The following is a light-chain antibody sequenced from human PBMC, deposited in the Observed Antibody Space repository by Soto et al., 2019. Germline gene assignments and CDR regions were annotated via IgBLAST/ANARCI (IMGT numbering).Light chain of an antibody. CDR1: QSVSNN. Sequence: EIVMTQSPATLSVSPGERATLSCRASQSVSNNLAWYQQKPGQAPRLLIYGASTRATGIPARFSGSGSGTEFTLTISSLQSEDFAVYYCQQYGSSPLTFGQGTKVEIK. J-gene: IGKJ1*01. CDR2: GAS. CDR3: QQYGSSPLT. V-gene: IGKV3-15*01.